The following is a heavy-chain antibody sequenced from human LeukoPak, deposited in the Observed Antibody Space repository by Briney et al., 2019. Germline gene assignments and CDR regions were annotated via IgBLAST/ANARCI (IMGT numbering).Heavy chain of an antibody. V-gene: IGHV4-61*02. J-gene: IGHJ6*03. CDR1: GGSISSGSYY. CDR3: ARHLKILTGQLYYYYYYMDV. Sequence: SQTLSLTCTVSGGSISSGSYYWSWIRQPAGKGLEWTGRIYTSGSTNYNPSLKSRVTISVDTSKNQFSLKLSSVTAADTAVYYCARHLKILTGQLYYYYYYMDVWGKGTTVTISS. CDR2: IYTSGST. D-gene: IGHD3-9*01.